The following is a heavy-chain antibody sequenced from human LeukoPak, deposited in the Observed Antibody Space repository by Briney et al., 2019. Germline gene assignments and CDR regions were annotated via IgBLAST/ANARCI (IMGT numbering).Heavy chain of an antibody. CDR1: GFTFSSYG. J-gene: IGHJ4*02. CDR3: ANSSPGLHLFDY. D-gene: IGHD6-6*01. CDR2: ISYDGSNK. Sequence: GSLRLSCAASGFTFSSYGMHWVRQAPGKGLEWVAVISYDGSNKYCADSVKGRFTISRDNSKNTLYLQMNSLRAEDTAVYYCANSSPGLHLFDYWGQGTLVTVSS. V-gene: IGHV3-30*18.